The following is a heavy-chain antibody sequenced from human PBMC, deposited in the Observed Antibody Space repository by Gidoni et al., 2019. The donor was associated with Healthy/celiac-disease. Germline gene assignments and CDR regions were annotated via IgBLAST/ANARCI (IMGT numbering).Heavy chain of an antibody. CDR1: GGSISSSSYY. CDR2: IYYSGST. Sequence: QLQLQESGPGLVKPSETLSLTCTVSGGSISSSSYYWGWHRQPPGKGLEWMGSIYYSGSTYYNPSLKSRVTISVDTSKNQFSLKLSSVTAADTAVYYCASTGYYDFWSGPEGYYYGMDVWGQGTTVTVSS. V-gene: IGHV4-39*01. D-gene: IGHD3-3*01. CDR3: ASTGYYDFWSGPEGYYYGMDV. J-gene: IGHJ6*02.